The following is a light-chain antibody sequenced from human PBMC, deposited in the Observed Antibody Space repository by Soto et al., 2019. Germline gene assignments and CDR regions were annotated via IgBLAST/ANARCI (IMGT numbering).Light chain of an antibody. V-gene: IGKV1-17*03. Sequence: DIQMTQSPSAMSASVGDTVTITCRASQGISNYLAWFQQKPGKAPKRLIYATSSLQCGVPSRFIGSGSGTKFTLTISSLQPEDFATYVCLQHISYPYTFGQGTKLEIK. CDR2: ATS. J-gene: IGKJ2*01. CDR1: QGISNY. CDR3: LQHISYPYT.